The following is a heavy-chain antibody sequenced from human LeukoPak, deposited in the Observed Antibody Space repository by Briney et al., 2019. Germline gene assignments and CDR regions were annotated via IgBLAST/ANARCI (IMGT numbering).Heavy chain of an antibody. CDR1: VFTYSSYE. Sequence: GGSLRLSRAASVFTYSSYEMNWVRQAPGKALEWGSYISSSGSTIYYADAAERGFTIYRDNHQNSLHLQMNSLRDEDTAVYHCARFRMKQQPVPWFDPWGEGTLVTVS. V-gene: IGHV3-48*03. D-gene: IGHD6-13*01. J-gene: IGHJ5*02. CDR2: ISSSGSTI. CDR3: ARFRMKQQPVPWFDP.